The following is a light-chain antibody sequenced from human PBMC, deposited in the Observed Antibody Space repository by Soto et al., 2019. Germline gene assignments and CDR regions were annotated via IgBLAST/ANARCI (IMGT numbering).Light chain of an antibody. Sequence: DIQMTQSPMSLSASVGDRVTITCRASQSINSYLNCYQQKPGKAPKLLIYAASSLQSGVQSRFSGSGYGTDFALTISSRQPEDFATYYCQQSFSKFLYTFGHGTKLEIK. J-gene: IGKJ2*01. V-gene: IGKV1-39*01. CDR2: AAS. CDR1: QSINSY. CDR3: QQSFSKFLYT.